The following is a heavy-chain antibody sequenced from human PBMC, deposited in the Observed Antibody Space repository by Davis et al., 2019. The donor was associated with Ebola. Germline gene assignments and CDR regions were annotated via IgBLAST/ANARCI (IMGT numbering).Heavy chain of an antibody. J-gene: IGHJ4*02. Sequence: AASVKVSCKASGYTFTSYYMHWVRQAPGQGLEWMGIINPSGGSTSYAQKFQGRVTMTRDTSISTAYMELSRLRSDDTAVYYCARGRALTYYYDSSGYYFWGQGTLVTVSS. CDR1: GYTFTSYY. CDR2: INPSGGST. CDR3: ARGRALTYYYDSSGYYF. D-gene: IGHD3-22*01. V-gene: IGHV1-46*01.